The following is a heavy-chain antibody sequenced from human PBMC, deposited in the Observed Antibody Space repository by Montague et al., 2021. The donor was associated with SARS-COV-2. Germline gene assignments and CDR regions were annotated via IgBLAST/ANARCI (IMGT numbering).Heavy chain of an antibody. CDR3: ARREYSYGWGD. CDR1: GGPISGSSDY. CDR2: VDYSGNT. D-gene: IGHD5-18*01. V-gene: IGHV4-39*01. Sequence: SETLSLTCTVTGGPISGSSDYWGWIRQSPGKGREWIASVDYSGNTYYSPSLKSRLTIPVDTSKNQFSLKLNSVTAADTALYYCARREYSYGWGDWGQGTLVTVSS. J-gene: IGHJ4*02.